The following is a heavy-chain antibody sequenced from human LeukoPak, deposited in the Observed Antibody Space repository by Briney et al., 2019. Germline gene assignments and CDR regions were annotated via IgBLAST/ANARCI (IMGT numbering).Heavy chain of an antibody. Sequence: PGGSPRLSCAASGFTFSSYAMSWVRQAPGKGLEWVSAISGSGGSTYYADSVKGRITISRDNSKNTLYLQMNSLRAEDTAVYHCAKAEFRQYQLLPAYYYYMDVWGKGTTVTVSS. CDR1: GFTFSSYA. CDR2: ISGSGGST. CDR3: AKAEFRQYQLLPAYYYYMDV. V-gene: IGHV3-23*01. J-gene: IGHJ6*03. D-gene: IGHD2-2*01.